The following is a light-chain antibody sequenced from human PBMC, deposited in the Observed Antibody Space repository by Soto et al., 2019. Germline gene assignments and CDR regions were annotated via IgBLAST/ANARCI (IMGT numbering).Light chain of an antibody. Sequence: AIRMTQSPSSFSASTGDGLTITCRASEGISSYLAWYQQKPGKAPKLLIYAASTLQSGVPSRFSGSGSGTDFTLTISCLQSEDFATYYCQQYYSYPLTFGGGTKVEIK. J-gene: IGKJ4*01. CDR2: AAS. CDR1: EGISSY. CDR3: QQYYSYPLT. V-gene: IGKV1-8*01.